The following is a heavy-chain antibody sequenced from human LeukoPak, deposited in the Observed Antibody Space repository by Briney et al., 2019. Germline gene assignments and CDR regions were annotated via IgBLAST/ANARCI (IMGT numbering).Heavy chain of an antibody. V-gene: IGHV4-61*01. CDR2: IYYSGTT. CDR3: ARATPGFSSAWFSNWFDP. CDR1: GGSVSSNNYY. J-gene: IGHJ5*02. Sequence: SETLSLTCTVSGGSVSSNNYYWSWIRQPPGRGLEWIGYIYYSGTTRYNPPLRSRVTISVDTSKNQFSLILTSVTAADTAVYYCARATPGFSSAWFSNWFDPWGQGALVTVSS. D-gene: IGHD6-19*01.